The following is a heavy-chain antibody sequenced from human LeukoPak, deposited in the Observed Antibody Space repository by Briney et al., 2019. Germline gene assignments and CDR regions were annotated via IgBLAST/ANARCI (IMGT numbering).Heavy chain of an antibody. CDR2: INHSGST. D-gene: IGHD6-19*01. V-gene: IGHV4-34*01. CDR1: GGSFSGYY. J-gene: IGHJ4*02. Sequence: PSETLSLTCAVYGGSFSGYYWSWIRQPPGKGLEWIGEINHSGSTNYNPSLKSRVTISVDTSKNQFSLKLSSVTAADTAVYYCARAAGSGWTPFDYWGQGTLVTVSS. CDR3: ARAAGSGWTPFDY.